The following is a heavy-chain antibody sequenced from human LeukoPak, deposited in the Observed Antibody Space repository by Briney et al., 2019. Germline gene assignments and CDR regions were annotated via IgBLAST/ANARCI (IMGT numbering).Heavy chain of an antibody. CDR2: INRDGSST. V-gene: IGHV3-74*01. Sequence: QTGGSLRLSCAASGFTFSNYWMHWVRQAPGKGLVWVSRINRDGSSTRYADSVKGRFTISRDNVKNTLFLQMNSLRVDDTAVYYCAGSQSHNWFDPWGQGTLVTVSS. J-gene: IGHJ5*02. D-gene: IGHD3-10*01. CDR3: AGSQSHNWFDP. CDR1: GFTFSNYW.